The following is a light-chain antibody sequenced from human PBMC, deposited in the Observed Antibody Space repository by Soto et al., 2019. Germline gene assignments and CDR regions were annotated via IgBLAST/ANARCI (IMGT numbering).Light chain of an antibody. CDR3: SSYTASNTRQIV. CDR1: SSDVGGYNY. J-gene: IGLJ1*01. V-gene: IGLV2-14*03. Sequence: QSALTQPASVSGSPGQSITISCTGTSSDVGGYNYVSWYQHHPGKTPKLNTYDDRNRPAGVSNRFSGSKAGNTASLTISWLQPEDEADYYCSSYTASNTRQIVFVTGTKVTVL. CDR2: DDR.